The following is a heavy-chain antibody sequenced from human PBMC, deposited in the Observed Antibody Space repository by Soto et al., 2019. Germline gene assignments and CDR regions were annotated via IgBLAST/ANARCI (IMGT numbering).Heavy chain of an antibody. Sequence: GESLNISCKGSRYSFTSNWVGWVRQMPGKGLEWMGIIYPGDSDTRYSPSFQGQVTISADKSISTAYLQWSSLKASDTAMYYCARHGESDASDIWGQGTMVTVSS. CDR2: IYPGDSDT. J-gene: IGHJ3*02. CDR3: ARHGESDASDI. V-gene: IGHV5-51*01. CDR1: RYSFTSNW.